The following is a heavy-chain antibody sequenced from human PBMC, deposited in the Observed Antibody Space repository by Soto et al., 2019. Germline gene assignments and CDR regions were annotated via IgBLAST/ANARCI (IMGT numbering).Heavy chain of an antibody. CDR3: ARYYYDSSGYYYLSAFDY. CDR2: ISGSGGST. Sequence: VQLLESGGGLVQPGGSLRLSCAASGFTFSSYAMSWVRQAPGKGLEWVSAISGSGGSTYYADSVKGRFTISRDNSKNTLYLQMNSLRAEDTAVYYCARYYYDSSGYYYLSAFDYWGQGTLVTVSS. V-gene: IGHV3-23*01. J-gene: IGHJ4*02. D-gene: IGHD3-22*01. CDR1: GFTFSSYA.